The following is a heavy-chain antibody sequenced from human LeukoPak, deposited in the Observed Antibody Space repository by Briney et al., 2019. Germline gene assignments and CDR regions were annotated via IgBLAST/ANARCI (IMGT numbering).Heavy chain of an antibody. J-gene: IGHJ4*02. CDR2: ISSSSSYI. Sequence: PGGSLRLSCAASGFTFSSYSMNWVRQAPGKGREWVSSISSSSSYIYYADSVKGRFTISRDNAKNSLYLQMNSLRAEDTAVYYCAKDWLADTAGYDSSGYSIDYWGQRTLVTVSS. D-gene: IGHD3-22*01. V-gene: IGHV3-21*01. CDR1: GFTFSSYS. CDR3: AKDWLADTAGYDSSGYSIDY.